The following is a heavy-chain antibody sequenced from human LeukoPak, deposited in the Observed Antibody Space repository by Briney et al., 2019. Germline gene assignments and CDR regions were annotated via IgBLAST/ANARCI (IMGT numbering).Heavy chain of an antibody. J-gene: IGHJ4*02. CDR2: INQDGSEN. CDR1: GYTFSSNW. D-gene: IGHD1-26*01. CDR3: AKKVGGTNPFDY. Sequence: GGSLRLSCAASGYTFSSNWMTWVRQAPGKGLEWLANINQDGSENYYVDSVKGRFTISRDNSKNTLYLQMNSLRAEDTAVYYCAKKVGGTNPFDYWGQGTLVTVSS. V-gene: IGHV3-7*03.